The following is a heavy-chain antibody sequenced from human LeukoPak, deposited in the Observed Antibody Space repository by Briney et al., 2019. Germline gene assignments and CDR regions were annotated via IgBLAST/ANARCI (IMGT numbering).Heavy chain of an antibody. Sequence: GGSLRLSCAASGFTVSSNYISWVRQAPGKGLEWVSVIYSGGSTYYADSVKGRFTISRDNSKNTLYLQTNSLRAEDTAVYYCAREGGYSYGGAFDIWGQGTMVTVSS. CDR1: GFTVSSNY. D-gene: IGHD5-18*01. CDR2: IYSGGST. V-gene: IGHV3-53*01. CDR3: AREGGYSYGGAFDI. J-gene: IGHJ3*02.